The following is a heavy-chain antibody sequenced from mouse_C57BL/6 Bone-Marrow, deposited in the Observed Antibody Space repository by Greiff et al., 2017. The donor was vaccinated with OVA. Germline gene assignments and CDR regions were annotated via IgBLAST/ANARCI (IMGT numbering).Heavy chain of an antibody. CDR3: ARIDPPEYFDV. Sequence: QVTLKESGPGILQPSQTLSLTCSFSGFSLSTFGMGVGWIRPPSGKGLEWLSHICWVDDKYYNPVLKSLLTISKDTSKNQVFLKIANVDTAETATYYCARIDPPEYFDVWGTGTTVTVSS. J-gene: IGHJ1*03. CDR1: GFSLSTFGMG. CDR2: ICWVDDK. V-gene: IGHV8-8*01.